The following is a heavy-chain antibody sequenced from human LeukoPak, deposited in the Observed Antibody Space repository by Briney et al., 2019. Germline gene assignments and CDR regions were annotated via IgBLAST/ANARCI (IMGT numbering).Heavy chain of an antibody. Sequence: SETLSLTCTVSGGSINSYYWSWIRQPPGKGLEWIGSIYHSGSTYYNPSLKSRVTISVDTSKNRFSLKLSSVTAADTAVYYCARDSVAGTYNWFDPWGQGTLVTVSS. D-gene: IGHD6-19*01. CDR1: GGSINSYY. CDR3: ARDSVAGTYNWFDP. J-gene: IGHJ5*02. CDR2: IYHSGST. V-gene: IGHV4-38-2*02.